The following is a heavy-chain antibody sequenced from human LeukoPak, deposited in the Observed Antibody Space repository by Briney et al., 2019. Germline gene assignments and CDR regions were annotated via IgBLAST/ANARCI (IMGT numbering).Heavy chain of an antibody. D-gene: IGHD5-24*01. CDR3: ARQVDGSLDY. CDR2: IYPGDSDT. Sequence: GGYLKISCKGSGYSFTTYWIGWVRQMHGKGLEWMGIIYPGDSDTRYSPSFQGQVTISADKSISTAYLQWSSLKASDTAMYYCARQVDGSLDYWGQGTLITVSS. J-gene: IGHJ4*02. CDR1: GYSFTTYW. V-gene: IGHV5-51*01.